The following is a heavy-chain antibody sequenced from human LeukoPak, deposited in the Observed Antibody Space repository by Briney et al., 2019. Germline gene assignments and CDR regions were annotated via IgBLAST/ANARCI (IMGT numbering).Heavy chain of an antibody. J-gene: IGHJ4*02. V-gene: IGHV3-30*02. D-gene: IGHD7-27*01. CDR2: IRYDGSNK. Sequence: SGGSLRLSCEASGFTFSSYGMHWVRQAPGKGLEWVAFIRYDGSNKYYADSVKGRFTISRDNSKNTLYLQMNSLRAEDTAVYFCANTKWGYFDYWGQGTLVTVSS. CDR3: ANTKWGYFDY. CDR1: GFTFSSYG.